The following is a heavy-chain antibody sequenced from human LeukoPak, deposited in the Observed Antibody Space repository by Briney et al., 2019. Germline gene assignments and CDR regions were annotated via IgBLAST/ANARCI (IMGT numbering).Heavy chain of an antibody. D-gene: IGHD3-10*01. Sequence: WASVKVSCKASGYTFTGNYMHWVRQAPGQGLEWMGWINPNNGGTNYAQKFQGRVTMTRDTSISTAYMELSSLRSDDTAVYYCAMASSGFGGYFDYWGQGTLVTVSS. CDR2: INPNNGGT. J-gene: IGHJ4*02. CDR1: GYTFTGNY. CDR3: AMASSGFGGYFDY. V-gene: IGHV1-2*02.